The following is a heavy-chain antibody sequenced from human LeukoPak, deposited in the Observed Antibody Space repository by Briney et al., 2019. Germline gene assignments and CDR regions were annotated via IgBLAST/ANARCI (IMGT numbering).Heavy chain of an antibody. CDR3: ARDGGSYDY. D-gene: IGHD1-26*01. Sequence: ASVKVSCKTSGYTFTAYYIHWVRQAPGQGLEWMGWINSNSGAINYAQKFQGRVTMTRDTSISTACMELSGLRSDDMAVYYCARDGGSYDYWGQGTLVTVSS. CDR1: GYTFTAYY. J-gene: IGHJ4*02. V-gene: IGHV1-2*02. CDR2: INSNSGAI.